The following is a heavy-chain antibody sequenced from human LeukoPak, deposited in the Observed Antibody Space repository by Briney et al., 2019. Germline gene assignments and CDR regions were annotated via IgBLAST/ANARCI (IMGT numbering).Heavy chain of an antibody. V-gene: IGHV3-23*01. Sequence: PGGSLILSCAASGFTFSAHAMAWVRQAPGKGLEWVSGIGGLGGSTYYAGSVKGRFTISRDNSENTLYLEMNSLRADDTAVYYCARDPGVVAFHYFDFWGQGALVTVSS. D-gene: IGHD3-3*01. CDR3: ARDPGVVAFHYFDF. CDR2: IGGLGGST. CDR1: GFTFSAHA. J-gene: IGHJ4*02.